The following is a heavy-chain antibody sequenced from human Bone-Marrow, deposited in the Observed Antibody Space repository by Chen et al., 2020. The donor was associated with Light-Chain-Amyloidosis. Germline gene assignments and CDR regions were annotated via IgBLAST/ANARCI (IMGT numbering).Heavy chain of an antibody. CDR2: IYPDDSDA. D-gene: IGHD5-12*01. J-gene: IGHJ4*02. Sequence: IGWVRQMPGKGLEWMGVIYPDDSDAGYSPSFEGQVTISADKSITTAYLQWRSLKASDTAMYYCARRRDGYNFDYWGQGTLVTVSS. CDR3: ARRRDGYNFDY. V-gene: IGHV5-51*01.